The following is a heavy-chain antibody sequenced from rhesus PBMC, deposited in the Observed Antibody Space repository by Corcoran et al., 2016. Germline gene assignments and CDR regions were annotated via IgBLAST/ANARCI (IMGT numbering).Heavy chain of an antibody. CDR2: ITDRWRT. V-gene: IGHV4-122*02. D-gene: IGHD4-23*01. J-gene: IGHJ3*01. CDR1: GGSISSGYYY. Sequence: QVQLQESGPGLVKPSETLSLTCAVSGGSISSGYYYWSWIRQPPGKGLEWIDYITDRWRTSYNPSLQRRVTISRVTSKNPFSLKLSCVTAADTAVYYCARFTVTTESDAFDFWGQGLRVTVSS. CDR3: ARFTVTTESDAFDF.